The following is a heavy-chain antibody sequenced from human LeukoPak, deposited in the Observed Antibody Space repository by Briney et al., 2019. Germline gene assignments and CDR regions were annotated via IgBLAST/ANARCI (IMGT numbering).Heavy chain of an antibody. V-gene: IGHV3-48*01. CDR1: GFTFSSYS. Sequence: PGGSLRLSCAASGFTFSSYSMNWVRQAPGKGLEWVSYISSSSSTIYYADSVKGRFTISRDNAKNSLYLQMNSLRAEDTAVYYCASAYYDFWSGPHDAFDIWGQGTMVTVSS. CDR2: ISSSSSTI. J-gene: IGHJ3*02. CDR3: ASAYYDFWSGPHDAFDI. D-gene: IGHD3-3*01.